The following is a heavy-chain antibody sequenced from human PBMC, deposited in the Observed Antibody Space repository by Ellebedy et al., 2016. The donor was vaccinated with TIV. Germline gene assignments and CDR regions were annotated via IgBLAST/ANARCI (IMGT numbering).Heavy chain of an antibody. D-gene: IGHD3-22*01. J-gene: IGHJ4*02. V-gene: IGHV5-51*01. CDR1: GYSFTSYW. CDR2: IYPGDSDT. Sequence: GEYLKISXKGSGYSFTSYWIGWVRQMPGKGLEWMGIIYPGDSDTRYSPSFQGQVTISADKSISTAYLQWSSLKASDTAMYYCARGPYDSSGYYYDYFDYWGQGTLVTVSS. CDR3: ARGPYDSSGYYYDYFDY.